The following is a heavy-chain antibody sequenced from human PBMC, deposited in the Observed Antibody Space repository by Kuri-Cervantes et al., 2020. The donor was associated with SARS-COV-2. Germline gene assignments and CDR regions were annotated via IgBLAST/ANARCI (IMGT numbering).Heavy chain of an antibody. J-gene: IGHJ5*02. V-gene: IGHV4-61*01. CDR3: ATKLFGEHWFDP. Sequence: SETLSLTCTVSGASMSDPMSHYYCNWIRLTPGKGLEWIGYIFHTGSNSQNPSLKSRVTISLDTSKNQFSLSLNSVTPADTAVYYCATKLFGEHWFDPWGQGILVTVSS. D-gene: IGHD3-10*01. CDR2: IFHTGSN. CDR1: GASMSDPMSHYY.